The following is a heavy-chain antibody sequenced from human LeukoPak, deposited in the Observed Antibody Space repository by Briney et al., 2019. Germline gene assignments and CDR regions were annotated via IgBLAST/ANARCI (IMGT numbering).Heavy chain of an antibody. V-gene: IGHV1-2*02. D-gene: IGHD2-8*01. CDR1: GYTLTIYY. J-gene: IGHJ6*03. Sequence: ASVKVSCKASGYTLTIYYLHWVRQAPGQGLEWLGWINLNGGGTLSAQKFQGRVTMTRDASISTAYMELSGLRSDDTAVYYCATRCTNGVCYKAYYMDVWGKGTTVTVSS. CDR3: ATRCTNGVCYKAYYMDV. CDR2: INLNGGGT.